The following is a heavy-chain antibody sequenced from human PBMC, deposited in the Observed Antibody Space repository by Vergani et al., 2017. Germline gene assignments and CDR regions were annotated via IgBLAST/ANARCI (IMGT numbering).Heavy chain of an antibody. Sequence: EVRLLESGGGLVQPGGSLRLSCAASGFTFSSYSMNWVRQAPGKGLEWVASISGSSSYVFYRDSVEGRFTITRDNAKKSVYLQMNSLRVEDTAVYFCARSLVAGKGGYWGQGTRVAVSS. J-gene: IGHJ4*02. CDR3: ARSLVAGKGGY. CDR2: ISGSSSYV. V-gene: IGHV3-21*02. D-gene: IGHD6-19*01. CDR1: GFTFSSYS.